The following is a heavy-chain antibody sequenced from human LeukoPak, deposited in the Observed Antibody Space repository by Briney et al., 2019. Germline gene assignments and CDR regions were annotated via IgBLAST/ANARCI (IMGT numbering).Heavy chain of an antibody. CDR2: IYHSGST. Sequence: SGTLSLTCAVSGGSLSSSNWWIWVRPPPGKGLEWIGEIYHSGSTNYNPSLKSRVTISVDKSKNQFSLKLTSVTAADTAVYYCARGPYCSGGSCHVDYWGQGALVTVSS. CDR1: GGSLSSSNW. D-gene: IGHD2-15*01. CDR3: ARGPYCSGGSCHVDY. V-gene: IGHV4-4*02. J-gene: IGHJ4*02.